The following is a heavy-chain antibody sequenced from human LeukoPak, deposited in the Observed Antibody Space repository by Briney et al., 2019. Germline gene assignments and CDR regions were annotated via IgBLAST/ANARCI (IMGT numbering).Heavy chain of an antibody. CDR2: IVSGGNT. CDR1: GASISSSRSF. CDR3: ARPQLGSSAGYVDY. D-gene: IGHD3-9*01. J-gene: IGHJ4*02. Sequence: SQTLSLTCTVSGASISSSRSFWGWIRQPPGKGLEWIVSIVSGGNTYYNPSLNSRVSISIDTSKYQFSLRLSSVTAADTAFYFCARPQLGSSAGYVDYWGQGILVTVSS. V-gene: IGHV4-39*01.